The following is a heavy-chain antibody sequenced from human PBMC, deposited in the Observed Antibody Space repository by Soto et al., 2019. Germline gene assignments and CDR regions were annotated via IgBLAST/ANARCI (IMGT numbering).Heavy chain of an antibody. CDR1: GFTFSSYE. J-gene: IGHJ4*02. CDR3: ARDRTRYSSGWYALDY. D-gene: IGHD6-19*01. CDR2: ISSSGSTI. V-gene: IGHV3-48*03. Sequence: GGSLRLSCAASGFTFSSYEVNWVRQAPGKGLEWVSYISSSGSTIYYADSVKGRFTISRDNAKNSLYLQMNSLRAEDTAVYYCARDRTRYSSGWYALDYWGQGTLVTVSS.